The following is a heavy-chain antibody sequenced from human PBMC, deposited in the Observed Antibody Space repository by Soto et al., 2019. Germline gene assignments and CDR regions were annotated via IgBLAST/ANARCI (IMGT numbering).Heavy chain of an antibody. J-gene: IGHJ4*02. CDR2: VNWNGGST. CDR3: VRGASLNFDY. Sequence: EVQLVESGGGVIRPGGSLRLSCAASGFTFDAYGMSWARQAPGKGLECVSGVNWNGGSTGYADSVKGRFTISRDNAKNSLYLQMNSLRAEDTAFYYCVRGASLNFDYWGQGTLVTVSS. CDR1: GFTFDAYG. D-gene: IGHD1-26*01. V-gene: IGHV3-20*04.